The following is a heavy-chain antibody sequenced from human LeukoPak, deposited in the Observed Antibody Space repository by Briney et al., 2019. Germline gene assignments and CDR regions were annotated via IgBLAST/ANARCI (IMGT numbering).Heavy chain of an antibody. Sequence: GSLRLSFAASGFAFNDYWMNWVRQVPGKGLIWVARVNSDGTRTTYADPVKGRFTVSRDNAKNILFLHLNSLRAEDTALYYCARDLHYYVAMDVWGQGTTVTVSS. CDR3: ARDLHYYVAMDV. V-gene: IGHV3-74*01. D-gene: IGHD3-10*02. CDR1: GFAFNDYW. J-gene: IGHJ6*02. CDR2: VNSDGTRT.